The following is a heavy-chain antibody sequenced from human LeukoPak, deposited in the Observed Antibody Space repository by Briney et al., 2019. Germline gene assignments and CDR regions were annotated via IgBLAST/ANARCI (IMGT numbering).Heavy chain of an antibody. Sequence: PSETLSLTCAVYGGSFSGYYWSWIRQPPGKGLEWIGEINHSGSTNYNPSLKSRVTISVDTSKNQFSLKLSSVTAADTAVYYCARRATHYYDSSGYYYFDYWGQGTLVTVSS. J-gene: IGHJ4*02. CDR3: ARRATHYYDSSGYYYFDY. D-gene: IGHD3-22*01. CDR2: INHSGST. CDR1: GGSFSGYY. V-gene: IGHV4-34*01.